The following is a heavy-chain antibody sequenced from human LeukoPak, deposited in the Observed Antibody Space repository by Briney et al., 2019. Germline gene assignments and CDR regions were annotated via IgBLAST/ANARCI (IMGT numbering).Heavy chain of an antibody. J-gene: IGHJ3*02. CDR1: GYTFTSYD. Sequence: ASVKVSCKASGYTFTSYDINWVRQATGQGLEWMGWMNPNSGNTGYAQKFQGRVTMTRNSSITTAYMELSSLRSEDTAVYYCARNGLRYSGYESPRDAFDIWGQGTMVAVSS. CDR3: ARNGLRYSGYESPRDAFDI. CDR2: MNPNSGNT. V-gene: IGHV1-8*01. D-gene: IGHD5-12*01.